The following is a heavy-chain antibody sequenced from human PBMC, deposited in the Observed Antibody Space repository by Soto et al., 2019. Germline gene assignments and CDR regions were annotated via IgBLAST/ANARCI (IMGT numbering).Heavy chain of an antibody. CDR2: IWYDGSNK. V-gene: IGHV3-33*01. D-gene: IGHD6-6*01. CDR3: ARDRYSSSYYFDY. J-gene: IGHJ4*02. CDR1: GFTFSSYG. Sequence: GGSLRLSCAASGFTFSSYGMHWVRQAPGKGLEWVAVIWYDGSNKYYADSVKGRFTISRDNSKNTLYLQMNSLRAEDTAVYYCARDRYSSSYYFDYWGQGTLVTVSS.